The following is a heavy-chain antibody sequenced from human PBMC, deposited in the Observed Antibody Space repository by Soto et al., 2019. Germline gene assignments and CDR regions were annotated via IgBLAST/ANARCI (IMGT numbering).Heavy chain of an antibody. J-gene: IGHJ3*02. D-gene: IGHD3-22*01. CDR3: ARAAKTYYYDSSGYYYTFDI. CDR1: GGSISSGDSY. Sequence: QVQLQESGPGLVKPSQTLSLTCTVSGGSISSGDSYLSWIRQPPGRGLEWIGYIYCSGSTYYTPSLKSRVTISVDTSKNQFSLKLSSVTAADKAVYYCARAAKTYYYDSSGYYYTFDIWGQGTMVTVSS. CDR2: IYCSGST. V-gene: IGHV4-30-4*01.